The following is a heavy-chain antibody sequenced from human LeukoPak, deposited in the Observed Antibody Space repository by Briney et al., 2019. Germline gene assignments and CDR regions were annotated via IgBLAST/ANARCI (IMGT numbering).Heavy chain of an antibody. V-gene: IGHV1-46*01. CDR2: INPSGGST. J-gene: IGHJ3*02. D-gene: IGHD3-22*01. CDR1: GYTFTSHY. CDR3: ARVGGTMKAFDI. Sequence: ASVKVSCKASGYTFTSHYMHWVRQAPGQGLEWMGIINPSGGSTSYAQKFQGRVTMTRDTSISTAYMELSRLRSDDTAVYYCARVGGTMKAFDIWGQGTMVTVSS.